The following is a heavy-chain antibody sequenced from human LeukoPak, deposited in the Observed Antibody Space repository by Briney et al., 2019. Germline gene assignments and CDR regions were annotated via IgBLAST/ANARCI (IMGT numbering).Heavy chain of an antibody. J-gene: IGHJ4*02. D-gene: IGHD3-3*01. CDR3: AKSLEWLFH. V-gene: IGHV3-30*02. CDR1: EFPFNNYG. CDR2: IRYDGSNK. Sequence: GGSLRLSCAAPEFPFNNYGMHWVRQAPGKGLEWVAFIRYDGSNKYYADSVRGRFTISRDNSKNTLYLQMNSLRAEDTAVYYCAKSLEWLFHWGQGTLVTVSS.